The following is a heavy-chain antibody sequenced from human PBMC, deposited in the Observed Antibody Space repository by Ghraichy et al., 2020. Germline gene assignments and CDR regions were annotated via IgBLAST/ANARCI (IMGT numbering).Heavy chain of an antibody. Sequence: GGSLRLSCEASGFTFSSYAMSWVRQAPGKGLEWVSGISGSGGSTYYADSVKGRFTISRDNSKNTLYLQMNSLRADDTAVYYCAKPVAGTGWFDPWGQGILVTVSS. CDR3: AKPVAGTGWFDP. CDR2: ISGSGGST. D-gene: IGHD6-19*01. V-gene: IGHV3-23*01. CDR1: GFTFSSYA. J-gene: IGHJ5*02.